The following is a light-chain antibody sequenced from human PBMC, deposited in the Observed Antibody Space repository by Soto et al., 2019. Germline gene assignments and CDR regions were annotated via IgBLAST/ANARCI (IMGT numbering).Light chain of an antibody. CDR2: GAS. J-gene: IGKJ2*01. CDR1: RSVSSSY. Sequence: EIVFRQSPGTLSLCLGEIATLSSSASRSVSSSYLAWYQQKPGQAPRLLIYGASSRATGIPDRFSGSGSGTDFTLTISRLEPEDFAVYYCQQYGSSPLYTFGQGTKVDIK. V-gene: IGKV3-20*01. CDR3: QQYGSSPLYT.